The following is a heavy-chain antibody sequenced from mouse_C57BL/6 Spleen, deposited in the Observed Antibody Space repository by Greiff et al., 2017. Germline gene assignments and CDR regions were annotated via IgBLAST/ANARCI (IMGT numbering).Heavy chain of an antibody. D-gene: IGHD1-1*01. Sequence: EVQLQQSGPELVKPGASVKIPCKASGYTFTDYNMDWVKQSHGKSLEWIGDINPNNGGTIYNQKFKGKATLTVDKSSSTAYMELRSLTSEDTAVYYCARNRRDYYDSSLYAMDYWGQGTSVTVSS. CDR1: GYTFTDYN. J-gene: IGHJ4*01. V-gene: IGHV1-18*01. CDR3: ARNRRDYYDSSLYAMDY. CDR2: INPNNGGT.